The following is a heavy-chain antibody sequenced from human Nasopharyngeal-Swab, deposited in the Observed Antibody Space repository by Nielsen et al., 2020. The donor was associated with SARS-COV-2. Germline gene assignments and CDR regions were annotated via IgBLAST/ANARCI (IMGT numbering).Heavy chain of an antibody. CDR2: IYYSGST. D-gene: IGHD2-21*01. Sequence: SETLSLTCTVSGGSISSYYWSWIRQPPGKGLEWIGYIYYSGSTNYNPSLKSRVTISVDTSKNQFSLKLCSVTAADTAVYYCAREERDGLIPRYYYYYGMDVWGQGTTVTVSS. CDR3: AREERDGLIPRYYYYYGMDV. J-gene: IGHJ6*02. V-gene: IGHV4-59*13. CDR1: GGSISSYY.